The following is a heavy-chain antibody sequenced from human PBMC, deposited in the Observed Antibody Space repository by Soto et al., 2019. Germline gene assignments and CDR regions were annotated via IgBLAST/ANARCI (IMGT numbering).Heavy chain of an antibody. CDR1: GYTFTMYY. J-gene: IGHJ6*02. V-gene: IGHV1-46*01. D-gene: IGHD3-10*01. CDR3: ARDGYYSGSGSYVSGMDA. CDR2: IDPRGGST. Sequence: ASVKVSCKASGYTFTMYYMHGVLQSRIQWLDWMGIIDPRGGSTSYAQKFQGRVTMTRDTSTSTVYMELSSLRSEDTAVYYCARDGYYSGSGSYVSGMDAWGQGTTVTVSS.